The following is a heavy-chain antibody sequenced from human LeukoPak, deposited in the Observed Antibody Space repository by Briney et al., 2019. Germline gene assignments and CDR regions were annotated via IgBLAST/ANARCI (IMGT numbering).Heavy chain of an antibody. D-gene: IGHD6-19*01. Sequence: GGSLRLSCAASGFTFSSYSMNWVRQARGKGLEWVSCISSSSSTIYYADSVKGRFTISRDNAKNSLYLQMNSLRDEDTAVYYCARGPSGIAGAGTGSFVYLGQGTLGTGSS. J-gene: IGHJ4*02. V-gene: IGHV3-48*02. CDR1: GFTFSSYS. CDR3: ARGPSGIAGAGTGSFVY. CDR2: ISSSSSTI.